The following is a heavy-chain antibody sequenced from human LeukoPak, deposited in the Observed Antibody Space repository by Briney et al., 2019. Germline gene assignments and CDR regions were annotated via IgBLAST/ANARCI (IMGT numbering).Heavy chain of an antibody. J-gene: IGHJ4*02. D-gene: IGHD1-26*01. V-gene: IGHV3-33*01. CDR2: IWYDGSNK. CDR3: ARLSGSEYYFDY. CDR1: GFTFSNYA. Sequence: GGSLRLSCAASGFTFSNYAMHWVRQAPGKGLEWVAVIWYDGSNKYYGDSVKGRFTISRDNSKKTLYLQMNSLRAEDTAVYYCARLSGSEYYFDYWGQGTLVTVSS.